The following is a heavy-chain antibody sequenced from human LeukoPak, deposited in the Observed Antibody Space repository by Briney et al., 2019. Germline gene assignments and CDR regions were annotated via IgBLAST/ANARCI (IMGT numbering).Heavy chain of an antibody. D-gene: IGHD6-19*01. CDR3: AKRAVAGTVRRNGFDP. CDR2: ISGSGGST. CDR1: GFTFSSYA. V-gene: IGHV3-23*01. J-gene: IGHJ5*02. Sequence: TGGSLRLSCAASGFTFSSYAMSWVRQAPGKGLEWVSAISGSGGSTYYADSVKGRFTISRDNSKNTLYLQMNSLRAEDTAVYYCAKRAVAGTVRRNGFDPWGQGTLVTVSS.